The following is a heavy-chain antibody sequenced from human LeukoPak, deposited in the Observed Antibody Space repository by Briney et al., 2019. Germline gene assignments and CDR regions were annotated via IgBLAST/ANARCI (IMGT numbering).Heavy chain of an antibody. CDR2: IYYSGST. J-gene: IGHJ5*02. CDR3: ARGRDWFDP. V-gene: IGHV4-59*11. Sequence: MASETLSLTCSVSGGSISSHYWSWIRQPPGKGLEWIAYIYYSGSTNYNPSLKSRVTMSVDTSKNQFSLKLSSVTAADTAVYYCARGRDWFDPWGQGTLVTVSS. CDR1: GGSISSHY.